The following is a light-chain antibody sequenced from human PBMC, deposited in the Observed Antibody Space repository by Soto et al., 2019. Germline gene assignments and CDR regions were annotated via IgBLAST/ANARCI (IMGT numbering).Light chain of an antibody. CDR2: EVT. V-gene: IGLV2-23*02. CDR3: CSFADFTYV. J-gene: IGLJ1*01. Sequence: QSALTQPASVSGSPGQSITISCTGTSSDIGSYDLVSWYQQHPGTAPKLIIYEVTKRPSGVSTRFSGSKPGNTASLTISGLQAVDEADYYCCSFADFTYVFGTGTKVTVL. CDR1: SSDIGSYDL.